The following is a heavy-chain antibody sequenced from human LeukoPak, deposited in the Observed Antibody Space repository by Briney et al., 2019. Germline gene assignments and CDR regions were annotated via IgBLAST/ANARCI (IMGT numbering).Heavy chain of an antibody. CDR2: VSYDGSYK. CDR3: ATYRQVLLPFES. CDR1: GFTFSSYA. J-gene: IGHJ4*02. V-gene: IGHV3-30*04. Sequence: PGGSLRLSCAASGFTFSSYAMHWVRQAPGKGLEWVAVVSYDGSYKYYADSVKGRFTISRDNSKNTLYLQMNSLRAEDTAIYYCATYRQVLLPFESWGQGTLVTVSS. D-gene: IGHD2-8*02.